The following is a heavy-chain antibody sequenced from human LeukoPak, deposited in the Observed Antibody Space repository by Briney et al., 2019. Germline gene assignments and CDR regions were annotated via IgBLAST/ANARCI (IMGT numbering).Heavy chain of an antibody. CDR2: INHSGST. CDR3: ARGRYNWNYKGLNWFDP. J-gene: IGHJ5*02. D-gene: IGHD1-7*01. CDR1: GGSFSGYY. Sequence: SETLSLTCAVYGGSFSGYYWSWIRQPPGKGLEWIGEINHSGSTNYNPSLKSRVTISVDTSKIQFSLKLSSVTAADTAVYYCARGRYNWNYKGLNWFDPWGQGTLVTVSS. V-gene: IGHV4-34*01.